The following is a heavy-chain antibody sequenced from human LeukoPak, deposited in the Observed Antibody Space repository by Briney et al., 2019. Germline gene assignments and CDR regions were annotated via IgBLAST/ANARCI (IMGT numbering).Heavy chain of an antibody. J-gene: IGHJ3*02. CDR2: ISPSGGST. CDR3: ARDPRMATITQDAFDI. V-gene: IGHV1-46*01. D-gene: IGHD5-24*01. Sequence: ASVKVSCKASGYTFTSYYMHWVRQAPGQGLEWMGIISPSGGSTSYAQKFQGRVTMTRDTSTSTVYMELSSLRSEDTAVYYCARDPRMATITQDAFDIWGQGTMVTVSS. CDR1: GYTFTSYY.